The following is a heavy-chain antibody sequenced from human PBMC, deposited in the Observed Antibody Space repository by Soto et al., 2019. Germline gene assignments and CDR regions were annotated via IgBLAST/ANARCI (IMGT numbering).Heavy chain of an antibody. V-gene: IGHV4-31*03. CDR2: IYYSGST. CDR3: ARDKGGWGFRTADAFDI. CDR1: GCSISSGGYY. D-gene: IGHD6-19*01. Sequence: SETLSLTCTVSGCSISSGGYYWSWIRQHPGKGLEWIGYIYYSGSTYYNPSLKSRVTISVDTSKNQFSLKLSSVTAADTAVYYCARDKGGWGFRTADAFDIWGQGTMVTVSS. J-gene: IGHJ3*02.